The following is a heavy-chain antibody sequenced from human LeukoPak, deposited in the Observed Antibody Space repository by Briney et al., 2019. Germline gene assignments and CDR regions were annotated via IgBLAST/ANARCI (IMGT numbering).Heavy chain of an antibody. V-gene: IGHV3-15*01. J-gene: IGHJ4*02. D-gene: IGHD2-21*02. CDR1: GFTFSSYA. CDR2: IKSKTDGGTT. Sequence: GGSLRLSCAASGFTFSSYAMSWVRQAPGKGLEWVGRIKSKTDGGTTDYAAPVKGRFTISRDDSKNTLYLQMNSLKTEDTAVYYCTTDGPCGGDCYFDDYWGQGTLVTVSS. CDR3: TTDGPCGGDCYFDDY.